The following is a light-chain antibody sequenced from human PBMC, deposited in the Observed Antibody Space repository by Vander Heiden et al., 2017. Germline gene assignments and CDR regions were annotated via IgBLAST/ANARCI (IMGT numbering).Light chain of an antibody. CDR3: QQSYSTPRT. CDR2: AAS. J-gene: IGKJ1*01. Sequence: DIQMTQSPSSLSASVRDRVTITCRASQSISIYLNWYHHKPGEAPKLLIYAASSLQSGVPSRFSRSGSGTDFTLTISSLQPEDFATYYCQQSYSTPRTFGQGTKVEIK. V-gene: IGKV1-39*01. CDR1: QSISIY.